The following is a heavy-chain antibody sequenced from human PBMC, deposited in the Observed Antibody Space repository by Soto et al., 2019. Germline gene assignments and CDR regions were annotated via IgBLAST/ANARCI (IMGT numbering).Heavy chain of an antibody. CDR2: IYSGGST. Sequence: GGSLRLSCAASGFTVSSNYMSWVRQAPGKGLEWVSVIYSGGSTYYADSVKGRFTISRDNSKNTLYLQMNSLRAEDTAVYYCARLDIVVVPANHDAFDIWGQRTMLTVSS. V-gene: IGHV3-53*01. D-gene: IGHD2-2*01. J-gene: IGHJ3*02. CDR3: ARLDIVVVPANHDAFDI. CDR1: GFTVSSNY.